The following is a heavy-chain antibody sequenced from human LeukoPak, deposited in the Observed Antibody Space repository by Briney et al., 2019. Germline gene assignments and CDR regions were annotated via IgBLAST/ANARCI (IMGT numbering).Heavy chain of an antibody. Sequence: PSETLSLTCAVYGGSFSDYFWNWVRQPPGRGLEWIGEINQRGSSTYNPSLKSRVTMSVDTSKNQLSLKMTSVTAADTAVYYCARGGGALVVTAPKGFQYWGQGTLVTVSS. J-gene: IGHJ1*01. CDR3: ARGGGALVVTAPKGFQY. CDR1: GGSFSDYF. CDR2: INQRGSS. D-gene: IGHD2-21*02. V-gene: IGHV4-34*01.